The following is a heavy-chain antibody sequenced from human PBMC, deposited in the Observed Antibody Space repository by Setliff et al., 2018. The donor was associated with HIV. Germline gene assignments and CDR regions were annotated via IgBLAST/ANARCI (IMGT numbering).Heavy chain of an antibody. CDR2: ISFDGLNN. J-gene: IGHJ6*03. CDR1: GSSFSNFG. V-gene: IGHV3-30*03. CDR3: ARGRYDYAWGSNREYYYYYMDA. Sequence: PGGSLRLSCVASGSSFSNFGFHWVRQAPGKGLEWVAVISFDGLNNYYADSVKGRFTISRDNSKDTVFLQMNRLSFEDTAVYYCARGRYDYAWGSNREYYYYYMDAWGKGTTVTVSS. D-gene: IGHD3-16*02.